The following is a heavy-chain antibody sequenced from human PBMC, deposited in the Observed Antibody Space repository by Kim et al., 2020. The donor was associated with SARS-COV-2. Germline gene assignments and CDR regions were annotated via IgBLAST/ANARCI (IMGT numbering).Heavy chain of an antibody. CDR2: ITGGTSHR. CDR3: ARDTSEFWSGYSTPYFFDY. V-gene: IGHV3-21*01. D-gene: IGHD3-3*01. Sequence: GGSLRLFCEGSGFPFSSFGLSWVRQAPGKGLEWVSSITGGTSHRHYADSMKGRVTISRDNAKNSVFLQMDNLRVEDTAIYYCARDTSEFWSGYSTPYFFDYWGQGTLVAVSS. CDR1: GFPFSSFG. J-gene: IGHJ4*02.